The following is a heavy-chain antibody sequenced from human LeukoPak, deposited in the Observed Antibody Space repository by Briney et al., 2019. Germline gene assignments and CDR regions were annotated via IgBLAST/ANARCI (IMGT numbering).Heavy chain of an antibody. CDR2: ISGSGANR. CDR3: AKGITEESLFDF. CDR1: GFIFSSYA. D-gene: IGHD1-14*01. J-gene: IGHJ4*02. Sequence: GGSLRLSCGASGFIFSSYAMSWVRQAPGRGLEWVSAISGSGANRYHADSVKGRFTISRDNSRNTLYLQMNGLRVEDTAIYYCAKGITEESLFDFWGRGTLVTVFS. V-gene: IGHV3-23*01.